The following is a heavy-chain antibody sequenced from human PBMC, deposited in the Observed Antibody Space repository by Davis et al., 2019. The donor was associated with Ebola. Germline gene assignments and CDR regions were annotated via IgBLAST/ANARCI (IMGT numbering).Heavy chain of an antibody. J-gene: IGHJ4*02. CDR2: ISYDGRNK. CDR1: GFTFSAYA. V-gene: IGHV3-30*14. CDR3: AREALHLNSSGWYFDY. Sequence: GESLKISCAASGFTFSAYAMHWVRQAPGKGLEWVAYISYDGRNKYYADSVKGRFTISRDNSKNTLYLQMNSLRAEDTAVYYCAREALHLNSSGWYFDYWGQGTLVTVSA. D-gene: IGHD6-19*01.